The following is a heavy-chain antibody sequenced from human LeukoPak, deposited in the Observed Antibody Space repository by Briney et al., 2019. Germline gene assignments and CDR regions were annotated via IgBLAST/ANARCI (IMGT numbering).Heavy chain of an antibody. CDR2: IYWYDDK. J-gene: IGHJ4*02. Sequence: ESGPTLVNPTQTLTLTFAFSGFSLNTGAVGVGWIRQPPGKALECLALIYWYDDKRYSPSLRSRLTITKDTSKNQVVLTMTNMHPVDTATYYCAHLTTVIATFAHWGQGTLVSVSS. CDR3: AHLTTVIATFAH. V-gene: IGHV2-5*01. D-gene: IGHD4-17*01. CDR1: GFSLNTGAVG.